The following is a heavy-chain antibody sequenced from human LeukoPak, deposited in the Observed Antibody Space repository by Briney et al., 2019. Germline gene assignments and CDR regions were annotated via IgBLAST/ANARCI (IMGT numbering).Heavy chain of an antibody. V-gene: IGHV5-51*01. CDR2: IYPGDSNT. J-gene: IGHJ4*02. Sequence: GAALQISCNGSGCRFPIYWIAWVRQLPGKGLEWMGIIYPGDSNTRYSPSFQGQVTISADKSISTAYLQWSSLKASDTALYYCARQAGSRIGLFDYWGQGTLVTVSS. D-gene: IGHD3/OR15-3a*01. CDR3: ARQAGSRIGLFDY. CDR1: GCRFPIYW.